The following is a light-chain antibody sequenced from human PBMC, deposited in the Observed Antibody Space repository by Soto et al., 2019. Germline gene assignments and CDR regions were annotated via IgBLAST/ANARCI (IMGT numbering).Light chain of an antibody. J-gene: IGKJ4*01. Sequence: IQLTQSPSSLSASVGDRVTITCRASQDINSYLAWYQQKPGKAPNLLIYAGTSLQSGVPSRFSGSGSGTEFTLTISSLQHEDFATYYCQQLHVYPSTFGGGTKVE. CDR2: AGT. V-gene: IGKV1-9*01. CDR3: QQLHVYPST. CDR1: QDINSY.